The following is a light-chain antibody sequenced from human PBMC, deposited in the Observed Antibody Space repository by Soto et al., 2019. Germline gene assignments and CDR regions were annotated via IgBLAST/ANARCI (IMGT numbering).Light chain of an antibody. CDR2: DVS. CDR3: CLYAVTFYV. J-gene: IGLJ1*01. V-gene: IGLV2-11*01. CDR1: SSDVGTYDF. Sequence: QSALTQPRSVSGSPGKSVTISCTGTSSDVGTYDFVSWYQQHPGKAPRLMSFDVSERPSGVPDRVSGSKSGNTASLTISGLQAEDEADYYCCLYAVTFYVFGTGTKVTV.